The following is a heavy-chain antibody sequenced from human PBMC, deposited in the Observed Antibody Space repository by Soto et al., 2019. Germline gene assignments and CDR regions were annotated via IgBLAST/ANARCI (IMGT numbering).Heavy chain of an antibody. CDR1: GYSFTNYW. V-gene: IGHV5-51*01. CDR2: IYPGDSDT. Sequence: GESLKISCKGSGYSFTNYWIGWVRQKPGKGLEWMGIIYPGDSDTRYTPSFQGRVTISADKSINTAYLKWSSLQASDTAIYYCARNDFSHYGDVCYGMDVWGKGPRSPSPQ. J-gene: IGHJ6*01. CDR3: ARNDFSHYGDVCYGMDV. D-gene: IGHD4-4*01.